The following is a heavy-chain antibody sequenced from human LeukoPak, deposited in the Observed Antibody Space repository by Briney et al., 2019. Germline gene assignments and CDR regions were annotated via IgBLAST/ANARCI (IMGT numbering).Heavy chain of an antibody. CDR1: GGSFSGYY. CDR2: INHSGST. J-gene: IGHJ3*02. V-gene: IGHV4-34*01. D-gene: IGHD1-26*01. CDR3: VTLRGSYDAFDI. Sequence: SETLSLTCAVYGGSFSGYYWSWIRQPPGKGLEWIGEINHSGSTNYNPSLKSRVTISVDKSKNQFSLKLSSVTAADTAVYYCVTLRGSYDAFDIWGQGTVVTVSS.